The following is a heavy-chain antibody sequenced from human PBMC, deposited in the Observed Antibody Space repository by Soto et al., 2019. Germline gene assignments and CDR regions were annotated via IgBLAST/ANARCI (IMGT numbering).Heavy chain of an antibody. Sequence: SQTLSLTCAISGDSVSSNSAAWNWIRQSPSRGPEWLGRTYYRSKWYNDYAVSVKSRITINPDTSKNQFSLQLNSVTPEDTAVYYCAREGMALGYCSGGSCYGFDYWGQGTLVTVS. CDR1: GDSVSSNSAA. J-gene: IGHJ4*02. V-gene: IGHV6-1*01. CDR2: TYYRSKWYN. D-gene: IGHD2-15*01. CDR3: AREGMALGYCSGGSCYGFDY.